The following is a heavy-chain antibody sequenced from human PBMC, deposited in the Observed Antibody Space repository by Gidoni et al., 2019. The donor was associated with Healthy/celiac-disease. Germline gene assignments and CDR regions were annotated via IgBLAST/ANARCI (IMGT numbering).Heavy chain of an antibody. CDR3: ARGQYYYDSSGYWYFDY. Sequence: AQLVQSGSELTKPGASVKVSCKASGYTFTSYAMNWGRQAPGTGLEWMGWINTNTGNPTYAQGFTGRFVFSLETSVSTAYLQISSLKAEDTAVYYCARGQYYYDSSGYWYFDYWGQGTLVTVSS. CDR1: GYTFTSYA. D-gene: IGHD3-22*01. CDR2: INTNTGNP. J-gene: IGHJ4*02. V-gene: IGHV7-4-1*02.